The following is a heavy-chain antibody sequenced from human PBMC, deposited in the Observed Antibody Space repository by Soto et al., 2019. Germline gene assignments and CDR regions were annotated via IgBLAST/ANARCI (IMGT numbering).Heavy chain of an antibody. CDR1: GGTFSSYA. D-gene: IGHD2-15*01. CDR3: ARAPSGYCSGGSCYRPRGNYYYGMDV. CDR2: IIPIFGTA. Sequence: ASVKVSCKASGGTFSSYAISWVRQAPGQGLEWMGGIIPIFGTANYAQKFQGRVTITADESTSTAYMELSSLRSEDTAVYYCARAPSGYCSGGSCYRPRGNYYYGMDVWGQGTTVTVSS. V-gene: IGHV1-69*13. J-gene: IGHJ6*02.